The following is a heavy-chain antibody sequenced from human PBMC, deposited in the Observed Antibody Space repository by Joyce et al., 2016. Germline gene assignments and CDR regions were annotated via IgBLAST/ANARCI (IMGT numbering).Heavy chain of an antibody. J-gene: IGHJ4*02. CDR2: ISYDGSNK. CDR1: GFTFSNYG. CDR3: AGGILTGYFDY. Sequence: QGQLVESGGGVVQPGRSLRLSCAASGFTFSNYGMQWVRQAPGKGLEWVAVISYDGSNKHYGDSVKGRFTISRDNSKNTLYLQMNSLRAEDTAVYYCAGGILTGYFDYWGQGTLVTVSS. V-gene: IGHV3-30*03. D-gene: IGHD3-9*01.